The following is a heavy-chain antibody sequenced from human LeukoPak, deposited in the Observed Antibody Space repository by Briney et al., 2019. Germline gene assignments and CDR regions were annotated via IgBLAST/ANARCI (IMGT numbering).Heavy chain of an antibody. V-gene: IGHV1-18*01. J-gene: IGHJ4*02. D-gene: IGHD3-16*02. CDR2: ISAYNGNT. CDR3: ARTAMITLGGVIVIGPGIDY. CDR1: GYTFTSYG. Sequence: ASVKVSCKASGYTFTSYGISWVRQAPGQGLEWMGWISAYNGNTNYAQKLQGRVTMTTDTSTSTAYMELRSLRSDDTAVYYCARTAMITLGGVIVIGPGIDYWGQGTLVTVSS.